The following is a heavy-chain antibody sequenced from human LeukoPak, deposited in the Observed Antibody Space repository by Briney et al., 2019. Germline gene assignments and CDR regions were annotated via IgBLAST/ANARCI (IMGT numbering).Heavy chain of an antibody. CDR2: ISGSGSTI. V-gene: IGHV3-48*03. J-gene: IGHJ5*02. Sequence: AGGSLRLSCAASGFTFSSYEMNWVRQAPGKGLEWVSFISGSGSTIHFADSVKGRFTISRDNAKNSLYLQMNSLRGEDTAVYYCARGRWFDPWCQGTLVTVSS. CDR3: ARGRWFDP. CDR1: GFTFSSYE.